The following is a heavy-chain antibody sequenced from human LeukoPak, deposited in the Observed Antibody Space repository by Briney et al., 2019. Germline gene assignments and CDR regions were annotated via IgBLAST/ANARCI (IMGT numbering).Heavy chain of an antibody. CDR1: GYTFTDYY. D-gene: IGHD1-1*01. V-gene: IGHV1-69-2*01. CDR3: ATDLPMYNWNDKPPLDI. Sequence: ASVKVSCKVSGYTFTDYYMHWVQQAPGKGLEWMGLVDPEDGETIYAEKFQGRVTITADTSTDTAYMELSSLRSEDTAVYYCATDLPMYNWNDKPPLDIWGQGTMVTVSS. CDR2: VDPEDGET. J-gene: IGHJ3*02.